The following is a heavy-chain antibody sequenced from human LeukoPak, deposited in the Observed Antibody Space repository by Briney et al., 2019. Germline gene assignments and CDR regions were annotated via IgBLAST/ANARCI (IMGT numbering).Heavy chain of an antibody. D-gene: IGHD6-19*01. CDR1: GLTLSSYW. J-gene: IGHJ4*02. V-gene: IGHV3-74*01. CDR3: ARVRRSGWSYFDY. CDR2: INSDGSST. Sequence: PGGPLSLSCAAAGLTLSSYWMHWVRQAAGKGPVWVSRINSDGSSTSHADSVKGRFTSSRDNAKNTLYLQMNSLRPEDTAVYYCARVRRSGWSYFDYWGQGTLVTVSS.